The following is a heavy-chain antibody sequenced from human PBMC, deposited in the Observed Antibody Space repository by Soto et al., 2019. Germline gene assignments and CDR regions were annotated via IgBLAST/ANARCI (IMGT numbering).Heavy chain of an antibody. D-gene: IGHD3-22*01. CDR1: GFTFSTYA. V-gene: IGHV3-23*01. CDR3: ARDSSGYYP. J-gene: IGHJ5*02. CDR2: ISATDGGT. Sequence: GGSLRLSCAASGFTFSTYAMSWVRQAPGKGLEWVSTISATDGGTYYADSVKGRFTISRDNSKNTLYLQMNSLRAEDTAVYYCARDSSGYYPWGQGTLVTVSS.